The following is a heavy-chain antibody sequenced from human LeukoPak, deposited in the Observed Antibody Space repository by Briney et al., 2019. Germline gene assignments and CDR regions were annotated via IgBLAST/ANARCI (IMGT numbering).Heavy chain of an antibody. D-gene: IGHD1-20*01. CDR3: ARDITGTTPLWFDP. V-gene: IGHV3-30*04. CDR1: GFTFSSYA. J-gene: IGHJ5*02. CDR2: ISYDGSNK. Sequence: GGSLRLSCAASGFTFSSYAMHWVRQAPGKGLEWGAVISYDGSNKYYADSVKGRFTISRDNSRNTLYLQMNSLRAEDTAVYYCARDITGTTPLWFDPWGQGTLVTVSS.